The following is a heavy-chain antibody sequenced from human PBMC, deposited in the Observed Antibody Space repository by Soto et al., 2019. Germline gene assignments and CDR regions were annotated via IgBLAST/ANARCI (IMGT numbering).Heavy chain of an antibody. J-gene: IGHJ6*02. V-gene: IGHV1-2*04. CDR1: GYTFTGYY. D-gene: IGHD6-13*01. CDR2: INPNSGGT. CDR3: ARDQSVPGNSLYDYYYGMDV. Sequence: ASVKVSCKASGYTFTGYYMHWLRQAPGQGLEWMGWINPNSGGTNYAQKFQGWVTMTRDTSISTAYMELSRLRSDDTAVYYCARDQSVPGNSLYDYYYGMDVWGQGTTVTVSS.